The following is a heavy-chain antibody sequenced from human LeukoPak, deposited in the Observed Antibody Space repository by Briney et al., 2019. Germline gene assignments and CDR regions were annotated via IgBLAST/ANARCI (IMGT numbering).Heavy chain of an antibody. V-gene: IGHV5-51*01. CDR3: ARPGPEVVVTAMSFGAFDI. J-gene: IGHJ3*02. CDR2: IYPGDSDT. CDR1: GYSFTSYW. Sequence: GESLKISCKGSGYSFTSYWIGWVRQMPGKGLEWMGIIYPGDSDTRYSPSFQGQVTISADKSISTAYLQWSSLKASDTAMYYCARPGPEVVVTAMSFGAFDIWGQGTMVTVSS. D-gene: IGHD2-21*02.